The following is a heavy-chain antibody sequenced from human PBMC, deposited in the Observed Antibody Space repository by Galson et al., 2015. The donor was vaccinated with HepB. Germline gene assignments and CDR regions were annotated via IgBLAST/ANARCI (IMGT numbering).Heavy chain of an antibody. J-gene: IGHJ4*02. D-gene: IGHD1-26*01. V-gene: IGHV1-2*02. CDR2: INPNSGGT. CDR3: AREAWELHTYRNFDY. CDR1: GYTFTGYY. Sequence: SVKVSCKASGYTFTGYYMHWVRQAPGQGLEWMGWINPNSGGTNYAQKFQGRVTMTRDTSISTAYMELSRLRSDDTAVYYCAREAWELHTYRNFDYWGQGTLVTVSS.